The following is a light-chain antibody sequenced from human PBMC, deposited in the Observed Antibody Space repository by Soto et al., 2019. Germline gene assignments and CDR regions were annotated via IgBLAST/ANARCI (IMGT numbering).Light chain of an antibody. CDR3: QQSYSILIT. CDR2: AAS. J-gene: IGKJ5*01. CDR1: QSITSY. V-gene: IGKV1-39*01. Sequence: DIQMTQSPSSLSASVGDRVTTTCRASQSITSYLSWYQKQPGKAPKLLIYAASSLQSGVPSRFSGSGSGTDFTLTISSLQPEDFATYYCQQSYSILITFGQGTRLEIK.